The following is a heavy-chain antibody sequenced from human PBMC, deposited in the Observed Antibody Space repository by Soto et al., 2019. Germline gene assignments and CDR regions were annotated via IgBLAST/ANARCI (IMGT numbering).Heavy chain of an antibody. V-gene: IGHV3-23*01. CDR2: ISGSGGST. CDR3: AKDSDTPFVVVPAAIFAPQAFDI. Sequence: SLRLSCAASGFTFSSYAMSWVRQAPGKGLEWVSAISGSGGSTYYADSVKGRFTISRDNSKNTLYLQMNSLRAEDSAVYYCAKDSDTPFVVVPAAIFAPQAFDIWGQGTMVTVSS. J-gene: IGHJ3*02. CDR1: GFTFSSYA. D-gene: IGHD2-2*01.